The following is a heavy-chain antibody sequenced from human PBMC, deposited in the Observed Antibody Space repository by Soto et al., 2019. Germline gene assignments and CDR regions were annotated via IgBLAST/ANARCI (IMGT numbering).Heavy chain of an antibody. CDR1: GASMTSYH. CDR2: VYYNGAT. V-gene: IGHV4-59*03. CDR3: PRAGQTVSFFDF. J-gene: IGHJ5*01. D-gene: IGHD4-17*01. Sequence: QVQLQVSGPGLLRPSETLSLTCRVSGASMTSYHWTWIRQSPGKGLEWIGNVYYNGATTYNPSLRSRVAISIDTSEKQFSLKLNSLTAADSATYLCPRAGQTVSFFDFWAQGALVAISS.